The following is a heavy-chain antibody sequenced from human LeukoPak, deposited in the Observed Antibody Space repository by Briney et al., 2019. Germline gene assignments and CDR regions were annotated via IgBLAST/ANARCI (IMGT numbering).Heavy chain of an antibody. CDR3: AKGPRPDITVAHTVEN. Sequence: PGGSLRLSCAASGFTFSNYAMSWVRQAAERGLEWVSTTSSRGDSTYDADSVKGRFTIFRDNSKNSLYLQMNNVRVEDTAVYYCAKGPRPDITVAHTVENWGQGTLVTVSS. J-gene: IGHJ4*02. CDR1: GFTFSNYA. V-gene: IGHV3-23*01. D-gene: IGHD6-19*01. CDR2: TSSRGDST.